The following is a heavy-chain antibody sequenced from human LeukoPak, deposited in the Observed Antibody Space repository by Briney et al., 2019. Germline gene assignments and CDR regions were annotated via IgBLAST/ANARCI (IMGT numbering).Heavy chain of an antibody. J-gene: IGHJ6*03. V-gene: IGHV3-20*04. CDR3: ARVIVGATKDYYYYYYMDV. CDR1: GFTFDDYG. Sequence: GGSLRLSCAASGFTFDDYGMSWVRQAPGKGLEWVSGINWNGGSTGYADSVKGRFTISRDNAKDSLYLQMNSLRAEDTALYYCARVIVGATKDYYYYYYMDVWGKGTTVTVSS. D-gene: IGHD1-26*01. CDR2: INWNGGST.